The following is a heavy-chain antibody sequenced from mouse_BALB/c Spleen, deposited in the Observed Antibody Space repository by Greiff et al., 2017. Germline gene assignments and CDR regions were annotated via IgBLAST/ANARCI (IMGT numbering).Heavy chain of an antibody. J-gene: IGHJ2*01. Sequence: EVKVEESGGGLVKLGGSLKLSCAASGFTFSSYYMSWVRQTPEKRLELVAAINSNGGSTYYPDTVKGRFTISRDNAKNTLYLQMSSLKSEDTALYYCARHEGPTMITTYDYWGQGTTLTVSS. D-gene: IGHD2-4*01. V-gene: IGHV5-6-2*01. CDR2: INSNGGST. CDR1: GFTFSSYY. CDR3: ARHEGPTMITTYDY.